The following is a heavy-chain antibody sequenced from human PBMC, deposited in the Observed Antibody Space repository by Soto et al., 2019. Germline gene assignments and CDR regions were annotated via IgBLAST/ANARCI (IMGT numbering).Heavy chain of an antibody. J-gene: IGHJ4*02. V-gene: IGHV2-5*01. Sequence: SGPTLVNPTQTLTLTCTFSAFSLSTNGVGVGWIRQPPGKPLEWLAVIYWNEDKRYSRSLKSRLSITKDTSKNQVVLTMTTMDPVDTATYYCVHTVMVHTITGGHYFDYWGPGXLVTVYS. CDR2: IYWNEDK. CDR3: VHTVMVHTITGGHYFDY. D-gene: IGHD2-8*01. CDR1: AFSLSTNGVG.